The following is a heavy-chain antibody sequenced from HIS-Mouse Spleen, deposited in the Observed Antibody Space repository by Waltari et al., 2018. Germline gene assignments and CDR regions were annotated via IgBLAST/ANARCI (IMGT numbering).Heavy chain of an antibody. CDR3: ARIAEGYTSGWYAFDY. J-gene: IGHJ4*02. Sequence: QVTLRESGPALVKPTQTLTLTCTFSGFSPSTTGMCLSWIRPPPGKALEWLATIDWDDDKYYSTSLKTRLTISKDTSKNQVVLTMTNMDPVDTATYYCARIAEGYTSGWYAFDYWGQGTLVTVSS. CDR2: IDWDDDK. D-gene: IGHD6-19*01. V-gene: IGHV2-70*01. CDR1: GFSPSTTGMC.